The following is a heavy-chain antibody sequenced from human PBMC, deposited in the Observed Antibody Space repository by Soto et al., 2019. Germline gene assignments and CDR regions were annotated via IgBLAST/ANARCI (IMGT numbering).Heavy chain of an antibody. CDR2: IYYSGST. CDR1: GGSISSSIYY. D-gene: IGHD5-12*01. CDR3: ARLTGGWLRPNY. J-gene: IGHJ4*02. Sequence: SETLSLTCTVSGGSISSSIYYWGWIRQPPGKGLEWIGSIYYSGSTYYNPSLKSRVTISVDTSKNQFSLKLSSVTAADTAVYYCARLTGGWLRPNYWGQGTLVTVSS. V-gene: IGHV4-39*01.